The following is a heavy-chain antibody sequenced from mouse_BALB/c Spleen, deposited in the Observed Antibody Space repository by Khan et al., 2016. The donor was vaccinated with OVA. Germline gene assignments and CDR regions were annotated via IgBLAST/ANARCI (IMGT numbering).Heavy chain of an antibody. V-gene: IGHV3-2*02. CDR1: GYSITSGYG. J-gene: IGHJ2*01. CDR3: ARTARIKY. D-gene: IGHD1-2*01. CDR2: ISYSGST. Sequence: VQLKESGPGLVKPSQSLSLTCTVTGYSITSGYGWNWIRQFPGNKLEWMGYISYSGSTNYNPLFKSRISFTRDTSKNQVFMKLNSVTTEDTATYYCARTARIKYWGQGTTLTVSS.